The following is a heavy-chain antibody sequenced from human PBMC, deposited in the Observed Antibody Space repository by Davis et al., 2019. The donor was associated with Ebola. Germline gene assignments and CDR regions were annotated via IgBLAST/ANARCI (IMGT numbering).Heavy chain of an antibody. V-gene: IGHV1-69*04. Sequence: AASVKVSCKASGGTFSSYAISWVRQAPGQGLEWMGRIIPILGIANYAQKFQGRVTITADKSTSTAYMELSSLRSGDTAVYYCARDPKYYYYYYGMDVWGQGTTVTVSS. CDR2: IIPILGIA. CDR3: ARDPKYYYYYYGMDV. CDR1: GGTFSSYA. J-gene: IGHJ6*02.